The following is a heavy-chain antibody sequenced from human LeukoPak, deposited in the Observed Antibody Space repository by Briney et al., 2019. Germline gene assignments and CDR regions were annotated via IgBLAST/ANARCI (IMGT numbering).Heavy chain of an antibody. CDR3: VRDGGFYYTASPNSWFDP. D-gene: IGHD2-15*01. V-gene: IGHV4-38-2*02. Sequence: SETLSLTCIVSGLSISSDDCWGWIRQPPGKGLEWIGSISNRGSPYYNPSLKSRVTMSVDTPNNQFSLRLSPVTAADTAVYYCVRDGGFYYTASPNSWFDPWGQGTLVTVSS. J-gene: IGHJ5*02. CDR1: GLSISSDDC. CDR2: ISNRGSP.